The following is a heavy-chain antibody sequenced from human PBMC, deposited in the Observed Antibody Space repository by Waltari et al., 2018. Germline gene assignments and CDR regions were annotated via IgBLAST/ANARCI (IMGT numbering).Heavy chain of an antibody. CDR3: ARSQLRRDYYGSGSSLHY. Sequence: QVQLQQWGAGLLKPSETLSLTCAVYGGSFSGYYWSWIRQPPGKGQEWSGEINHSGSTNYNPSLKSRVTISVYTSKNQFSLKLSSVTAADTAVYYCARSQLRRDYYGSGSSLHYWGQGTLVTVSS. CDR1: GGSFSGYY. V-gene: IGHV4-34*01. CDR2: INHSGST. J-gene: IGHJ4*02. D-gene: IGHD3-10*01.